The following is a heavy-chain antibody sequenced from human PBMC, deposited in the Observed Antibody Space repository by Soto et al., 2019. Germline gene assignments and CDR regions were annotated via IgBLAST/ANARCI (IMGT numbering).Heavy chain of an antibody. CDR2: INHSGST. Sequence: QVQLPQWGAGLLKPSETLSLTCAVYGGSFSGYYWSWIRQPPGKGLEWMGEINHSGSTNYNPTLKARVTQFVDASKHQFARKLSSVTAAETAVYYCARARGPITLRRPSPFDIWGKGTMVTVSS. CDR3: ARARGPITLRRPSPFDI. V-gene: IGHV4-34*01. J-gene: IGHJ3*02. CDR1: GGSFSGYY. D-gene: IGHD4-17*01.